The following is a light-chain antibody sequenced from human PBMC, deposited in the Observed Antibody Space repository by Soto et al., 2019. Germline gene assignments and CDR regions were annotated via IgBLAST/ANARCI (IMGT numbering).Light chain of an antibody. V-gene: IGKV1-39*01. CDR1: QTISPH. J-gene: IGKJ2*01. CDR2: AAS. Sequence: DIPMTQSPSSLSASVGDRVTITCRASQTISPHLNWYQQKPGKAPKLMIYAASTLQIGVPSRFSGSGSGTDFTLTINSLQTEDFATYTCQQILTIPYPFVQGTKLEIK. CDR3: QQILTIPYP.